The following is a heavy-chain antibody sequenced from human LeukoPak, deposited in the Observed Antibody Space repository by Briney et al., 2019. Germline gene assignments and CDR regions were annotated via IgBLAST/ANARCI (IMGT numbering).Heavy chain of an antibody. V-gene: IGHV4-31*03. CDR1: GGSISSGGYY. CDR3: ASGGLYCSSTSCYTPFDY. D-gene: IGHD2-2*02. J-gene: IGHJ4*02. Sequence: SETLSLTCTVSGGSISSGGYYWSWIRQHPGKGLEWIGYIYYSGSTYYDPSLKSRVTISVDTSKNQFSLKLSSVTAADTAVYYCASGGLYCSSTSCYTPFDYWGQGTLVTVSS. CDR2: IYYSGST.